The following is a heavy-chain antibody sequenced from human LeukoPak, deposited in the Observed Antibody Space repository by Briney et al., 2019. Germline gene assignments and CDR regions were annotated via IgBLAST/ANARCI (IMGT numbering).Heavy chain of an antibody. J-gene: IGHJ4*02. Sequence: PGGSLRLSCAASGFTFSSYWMSWVRQAPGKGLEWVANIKQHGSEKYYVDSVKGRFTISRDNAKNSLYLQMHSLRAEDTAVYYCARRAGDYSHPYDYWGQGTLVTVSS. CDR1: GFTFSSYW. V-gene: IGHV3-7*01. CDR3: ARRAGDYSHPYDY. CDR2: IKQHGSEK. D-gene: IGHD3-22*01.